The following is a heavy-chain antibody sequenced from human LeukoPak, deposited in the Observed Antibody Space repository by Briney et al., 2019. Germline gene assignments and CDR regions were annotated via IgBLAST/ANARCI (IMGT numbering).Heavy chain of an antibody. CDR2: ISSSGDTT. J-gene: IGHJ4*02. V-gene: IGHV3-23*01. Sequence: GGSPRLSCAASGFTFGSYAISWVRQAPGKGLEGVSAISSSGDTTLYVDSVKGRFAISRDNSKNTLYLQMGGLRPEDTAIYYCAKGDYGDYKLIDYWGQGTLVTVSS. CDR1: GFTFGSYA. CDR3: AKGDYGDYKLIDY. D-gene: IGHD4-17*01.